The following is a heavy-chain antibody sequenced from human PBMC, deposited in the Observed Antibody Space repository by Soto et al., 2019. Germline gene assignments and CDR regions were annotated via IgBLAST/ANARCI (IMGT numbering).Heavy chain of an antibody. V-gene: IGHV4-61*01. D-gene: IGHD2-2*01. J-gene: IGHJ6*02. CDR3: ASPSCSTTSCSTYGMDI. CDR1: GGSVTSGSHY. Sequence: QVQLQESGPGLVKPSETLSLTCTVSGGSVTSGSHYWSWIRQPPGKGLEWIGYIYYTGSNSYNPSLKSRLTISLDTSKNEFSLKLKSVTAADTAVYYCASPSCSTTSCSTYGMDIWGQGTTVTVSS. CDR2: IYYTGSN.